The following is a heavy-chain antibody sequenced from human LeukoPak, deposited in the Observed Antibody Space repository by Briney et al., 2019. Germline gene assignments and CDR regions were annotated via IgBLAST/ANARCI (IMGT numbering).Heavy chain of an antibody. J-gene: IGHJ5*02. V-gene: IGHV4-4*02. Sequence: PSETLSLTCAVSGGSISSSNRWSWVRQPPGKGLEWIGEIYHSGSTNYNPSLKSRVTISVDKSKNQFSLKLSSVTAADTAVYYCARSCSSTSCYSSADWFDPWGQGTLVTVSS. CDR3: ARSCSSTSCYSSADWFDP. CDR1: GGSISSSNR. D-gene: IGHD2-2*01. CDR2: IYHSGST.